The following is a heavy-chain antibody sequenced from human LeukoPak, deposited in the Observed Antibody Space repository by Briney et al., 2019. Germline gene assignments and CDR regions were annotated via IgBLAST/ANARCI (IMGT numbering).Heavy chain of an antibody. CDR3: ARDDSNRFDY. CDR1: GGSISSYY. D-gene: IGHD3-22*01. J-gene: IGHJ4*02. Sequence: PSETLSLTCTVSGGSISSYYWSWIRPPPGKGLEWIGYIYYSGSTNYNPSLKSRVTISVDTSKNQFSLKLSSVTAADTAVYYCARDDSNRFDYWGQGTLVTVSS. V-gene: IGHV4-59*01. CDR2: IYYSGST.